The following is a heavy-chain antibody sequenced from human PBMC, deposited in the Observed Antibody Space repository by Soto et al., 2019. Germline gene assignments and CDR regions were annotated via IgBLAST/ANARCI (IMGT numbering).Heavy chain of an antibody. J-gene: IGHJ4*02. CDR2: IKSKTDGGTT. CDR3: TTSRHKYYYGSRKKRWIDY. CDR1: GFTFSNAW. Sequence: GGSLRLSCAASGFTFSNAWMSWVRQAPGKGLEWVGRIKSKTDGGTTDYAAPVKGRFTISRDDSKNTLYLQMNSLKTEDTAVYYCTTSRHKYYYGSRKKRWIDYWGQGTLVTVSS. V-gene: IGHV3-15*01. D-gene: IGHD3-10*01.